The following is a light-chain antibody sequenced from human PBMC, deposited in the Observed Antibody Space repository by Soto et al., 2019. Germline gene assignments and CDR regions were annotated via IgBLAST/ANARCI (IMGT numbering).Light chain of an antibody. J-gene: IGLJ1*01. Sequence: QSVLTQPASVSGSPGQSITISCTGTSSDVGGYNYVSWYQQHPGKAPKLMIYDVSNRPSGVSNRFSGSKSGNTASLTISGLQAEDEPDYYCSSYTSSSPYVFGTGTKVTLL. CDR3: SSYTSSSPYV. CDR1: SSDVGGYNY. CDR2: DVS. V-gene: IGLV2-14*01.